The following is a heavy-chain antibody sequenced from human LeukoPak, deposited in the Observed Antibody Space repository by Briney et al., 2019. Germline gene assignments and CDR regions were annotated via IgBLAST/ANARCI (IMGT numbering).Heavy chain of an antibody. J-gene: IGHJ4*02. CDR3: ARLRDYYDSSGREKFDY. V-gene: IGHV4-39*01. CDR1: GGSFSGYY. CDR2: IYYSGST. Sequence: SETLSLTCAVYGGSFSGYYWGWIRQPPGKGLEWIGSIYYSGSTYYNPSLKSRVTISVDTSKNQFSLKLSSVTAADTAVYYCARLRDYYDSSGREKFDYWGQGTLVTVSS. D-gene: IGHD3-22*01.